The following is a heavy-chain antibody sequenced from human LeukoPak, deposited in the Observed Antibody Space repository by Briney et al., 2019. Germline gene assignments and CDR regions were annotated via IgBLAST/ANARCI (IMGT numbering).Heavy chain of an antibody. CDR1: GFTFSSYA. D-gene: IGHD3-3*01. CDR2: ISYDGSNK. J-gene: IGHJ4*02. V-gene: IGHV3-30-3*01. CDR3: ARKLLIFGVAAFDY. Sequence: PGGSLRLSCAASGFTFSSYAMHWVRQAPGKGLEWVAVISYDGSNKYYADSVKGRFTISRDNSKNTLYLQMNSLRAEDTAVYYCARKLLIFGVAAFDYWGQGALVTVSS.